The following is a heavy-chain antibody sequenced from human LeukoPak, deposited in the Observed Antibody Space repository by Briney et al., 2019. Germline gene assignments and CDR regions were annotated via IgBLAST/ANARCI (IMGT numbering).Heavy chain of an antibody. J-gene: IGHJ5*02. D-gene: IGHD3-3*01. V-gene: IGHV1-2*02. Sequence: ASVKVSCKASGYTFTGYYMHWVRQAPGQGLEWMGWINPNSGGTNYAQKFQGRVTMTRDTSISTAYMELSRLRSDDTAVYYCARGVTYYYFWSGYRNWFDPWGQGTLVTVSS. CDR2: INPNSGGT. CDR3: ARGVTYYYFWSGYRNWFDP. CDR1: GYTFTGYY.